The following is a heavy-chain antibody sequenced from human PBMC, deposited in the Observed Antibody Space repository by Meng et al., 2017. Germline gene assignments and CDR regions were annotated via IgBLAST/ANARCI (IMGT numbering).Heavy chain of an antibody. V-gene: IGHV6-1*01. D-gene: IGHD2-2*03. J-gene: IGHJ4*02. CDR1: GDSISSNSAA. CDR2: TYYRSKWYN. CDR3: ARGRTEMDIEY. Sequence: QVQLQQSGPGLVKPSQTLSLTCAISGDSISSNSAAWIWIRQSPSRGLEWLGRTYYRSKWYNDYAVSVRGRITLNPDTSKNQFSLQLNSMTPEDTAMYYCARGRTEMDIEYWGRGTLVTVSS.